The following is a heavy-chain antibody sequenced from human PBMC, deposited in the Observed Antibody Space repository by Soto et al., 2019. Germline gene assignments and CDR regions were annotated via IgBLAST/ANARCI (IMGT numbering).Heavy chain of an antibody. J-gene: IGHJ4*02. V-gene: IGHV4-30-2*01. Sequence: QLQLQESGSGLVKPSQTLSLTCAVSGGSISSGGYSWSWIRQPPGKGLEWIGYISHSGSTYYNPSRKSRDTISVDRSKNQFPLKLSSVTAADTAVYYCASGSHVPHYWGQGTLVTVSS. D-gene: IGHD6-6*01. CDR2: ISHSGST. CDR1: GGSISSGGYS. CDR3: ASGSHVPHY.